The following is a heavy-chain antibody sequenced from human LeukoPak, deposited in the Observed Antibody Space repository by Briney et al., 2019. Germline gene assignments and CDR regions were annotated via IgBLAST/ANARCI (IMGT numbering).Heavy chain of an antibody. CDR1: GFTFSSYG. J-gene: IGHJ6*02. Sequence: PGRSLRLSCATSGFTFSSYGMHWVRQAPGKGLEWVAVISYDGSNKYYADSVKGRFTISRDNSKNTLYLQMNSLRAEDTAVYYCAKDEAWATYYYYGMDVWGQGTTVTASS. D-gene: IGHD3-16*01. V-gene: IGHV3-30*18. CDR2: ISYDGSNK. CDR3: AKDEAWATYYYYGMDV.